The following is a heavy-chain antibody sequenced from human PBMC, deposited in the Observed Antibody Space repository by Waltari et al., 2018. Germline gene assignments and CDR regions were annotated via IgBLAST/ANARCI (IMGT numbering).Heavy chain of an antibody. Sequence: EVRLVESGGGLVQPGGSVRLSCAAYGFTFGSYAMNWVRQAPGRRLDCVGDPISAGSRTFYVATMTGSSTSSGDNSNSTLNAQMTSLTPEETATYYCAMSLTVLMRADHWGQGTLVTVSS. CDR1: GFTFGSYA. D-gene: IGHD2-8*01. CDR2: PISAGSRT. J-gene: IGHJ1*01. V-gene: IGHV3-23*02. CDR3: AMSLTVLMRADH.